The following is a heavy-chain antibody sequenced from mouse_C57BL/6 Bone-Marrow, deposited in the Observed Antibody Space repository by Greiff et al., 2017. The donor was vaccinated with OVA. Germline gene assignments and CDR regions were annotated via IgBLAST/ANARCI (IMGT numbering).Heavy chain of an antibody. V-gene: IGHV5-6*01. CDR2: ISSGGSYT. CDR3: AIYDYDDY. CDR1: GFTFSSYG. J-gene: IGHJ2*01. D-gene: IGHD2-4*01. Sequence: DVHLVESGGDLVKPGGSLKLSCAASGFTFSSYGMSWVRQTPDKRLEWVATISSGGSYTYYPDSVKGRFTISRDNAKNTLYLQMSSLKSEDTAMYYCAIYDYDDYWGQGTTLTVSS.